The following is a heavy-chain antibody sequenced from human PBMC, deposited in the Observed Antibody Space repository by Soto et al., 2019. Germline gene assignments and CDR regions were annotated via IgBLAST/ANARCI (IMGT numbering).Heavy chain of an antibody. J-gene: IGHJ5*02. CDR1: GFSLINGGVG. D-gene: IGHD2-2*03. CDR2: IYWNDDK. Sequence: QITLKESGPTLVKPTQTLTLTCTFSGFSLINGGVGVAWIRQPPGKALEWVVLIYWNDDKRYSPSLRNRLSITKGTSSDQVVLTMTNVDPADTATYFCAHKLDSVDWFDPWGQGTLVTVSS. CDR3: AHKLDSVDWFDP. V-gene: IGHV2-5*01.